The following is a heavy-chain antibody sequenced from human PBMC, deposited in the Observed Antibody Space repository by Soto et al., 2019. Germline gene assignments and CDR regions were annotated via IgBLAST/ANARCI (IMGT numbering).Heavy chain of an antibody. CDR3: ARSLIVVVVAAPPDAFDI. V-gene: IGHV1-69*13. CDR2: IIPIFGTA. D-gene: IGHD2-15*01. J-gene: IGHJ3*02. Sequence: SVKVSCKASGGTFSSYAISWVRQAPGQGLEWMGGIIPIFGTANYAQKFQGRVTITADESTSTAYMELSSLRSEDTAVYYCARSLIVVVVAAPPDAFDIWGQGTMVTVSS. CDR1: GGTFSSYA.